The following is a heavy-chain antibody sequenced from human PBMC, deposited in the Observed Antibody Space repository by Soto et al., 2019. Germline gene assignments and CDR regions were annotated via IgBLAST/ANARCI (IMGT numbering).Heavy chain of an antibody. D-gene: IGHD1-1*01. V-gene: IGHV3-53*01. CDR2: LYDVDGS. CDR3: ATWHEREHAFDV. CDR1: GLTISGKKY. Sequence: DVQLVESGGGLIQPGAFLRLSCAAFGLTISGKKYVAWVRQAPGKGLEWVSALYDVDGSFYADSVTGRFTTSSDSSKTTVYLQMNDLRPDDTAVYYCATWHEREHAFDVWGQGTTVTISS. J-gene: IGHJ3*01.